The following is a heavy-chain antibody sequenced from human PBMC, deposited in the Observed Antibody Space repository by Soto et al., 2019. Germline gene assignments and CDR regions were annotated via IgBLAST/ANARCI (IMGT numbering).Heavy chain of an antibody. Sequence: GGSLRLSCAASGFTFSSYWMSWFRQAPGKGLEWVANIKQDGSEENYVDSVKGRFTISRDNAKNTLFLQMNNLRVEDTAVYYCAKDRRDGDFMHILVVDLWRQGAMVTVS. CDR3: AKDRRDGDFMHILVVDL. V-gene: IGHV3-7*01. CDR2: IKQDGSEE. CDR1: GFTFSSYW. D-gene: IGHD2-15*01. J-gene: IGHJ4*02.